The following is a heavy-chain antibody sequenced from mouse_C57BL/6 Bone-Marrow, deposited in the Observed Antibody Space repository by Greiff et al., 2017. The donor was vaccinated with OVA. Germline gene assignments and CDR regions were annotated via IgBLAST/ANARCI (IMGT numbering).Heavy chain of an antibody. J-gene: IGHJ2*01. CDR1: GYTFTSYW. V-gene: IGHV1-69*01. Sequence: QVQLQQPGAELVMPGASVKLSCKASGYTFTSYWMHWVKQRPGQGLEWIGEIDPSDSYTNYNQKVKGKSTLTVDKSSSTAYMQLSGLTSEDSAVYYCARSDYAAGYWGQGTTLTVSA. CDR3: ARSDYAAGY. CDR2: IDPSDSYT. D-gene: IGHD2-13*01.